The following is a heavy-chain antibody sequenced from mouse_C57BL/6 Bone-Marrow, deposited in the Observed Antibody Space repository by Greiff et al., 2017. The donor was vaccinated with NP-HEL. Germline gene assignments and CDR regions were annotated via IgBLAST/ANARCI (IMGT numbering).Heavy chain of an antibody. D-gene: IGHD1-1*01. CDR2: IYPSDSET. J-gene: IGHJ4*01. CDR1: GYTFTSYW. V-gene: IGHV1-61*01. Sequence: VKLQQPGAELVRPGSSVKLSCKASGYTFTSYWMDWVKQRPGQGLEWIGNIYPSDSETHYNQKFKDKATLTVDKSSSTAYMQLSSLTSEDYAVYDCASGITTVVTGRGTYAMDYWGQGTSVTVSS. CDR3: ASGITTVVTGRGTYAMDY.